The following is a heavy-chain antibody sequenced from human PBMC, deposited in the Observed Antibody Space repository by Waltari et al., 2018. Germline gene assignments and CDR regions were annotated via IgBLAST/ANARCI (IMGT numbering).Heavy chain of an antibody. CDR3: AKETVTTALDV. CDR2: ISSGGST. CDR1: GFTFSSYA. D-gene: IGHD4-4*01. J-gene: IGHJ4*02. V-gene: IGHV3-23*04. Sequence: EVQLVESGGGLAKPGGSLRLSCAASGFTFSSYAMHWVRQAPGKGLEWVSAISSGGSTYYADSVKGRFTISRDNSKNTLSLQMNSLRAEDTAVYYCAKETVTTALDVWGRGVLVTVSS.